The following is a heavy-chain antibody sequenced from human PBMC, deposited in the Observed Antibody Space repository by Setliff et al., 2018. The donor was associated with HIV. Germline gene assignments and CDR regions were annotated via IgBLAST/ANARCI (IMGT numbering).Heavy chain of an antibody. CDR2: IYHSGTT. Sequence: KTSETLSLTCAVSGYSISSGYYWGWIRQPPGKGLEWVGSIYHSGTTYYNPSLKSRVTRSVDTSKNQFSLKLSSVTAADTAVYYCAREDYYYYGMDVWGQGTTVTVA. V-gene: IGHV4-38-2*02. J-gene: IGHJ6*02. CDR3: AREDYYYYGMDV. CDR1: GYSISSGYY.